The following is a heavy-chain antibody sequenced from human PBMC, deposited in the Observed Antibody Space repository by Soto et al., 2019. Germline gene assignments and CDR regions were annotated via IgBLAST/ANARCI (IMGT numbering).Heavy chain of an antibody. CDR1: GYTFTNYY. D-gene: IGHD1-1*01. CDR2: INPTGGST. J-gene: IGHJ4*02. CDR3: ARNDKSGLDY. Sequence: QVQLVQSGAEVKKPGASVKVSCKASGYTFTNYYMHWVRQAPGQGLEWMGMINPTGGSTSYAQKFQCRVTMTRDTSTSTVYMELISLRSEDTAVYYCARNDKSGLDYWGQGTLVTVSS. V-gene: IGHV1-46*01.